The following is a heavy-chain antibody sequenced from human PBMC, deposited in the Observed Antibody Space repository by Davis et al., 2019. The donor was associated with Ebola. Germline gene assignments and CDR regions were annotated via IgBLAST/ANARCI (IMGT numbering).Heavy chain of an antibody. Sequence: GESLKISCAASGFTFSSYSMNWVRQAPGKGLEWVSSISSSSSYIYYADSVKGRFTISRDNAKNSLYLQMNSLRAEDTAVYYCARALTTVTDPLDYWGQGTLVTVSS. CDR1: GFTFSSYS. J-gene: IGHJ4*02. D-gene: IGHD4-17*01. CDR2: ISSSSSYI. CDR3: ARALTTVTDPLDY. V-gene: IGHV3-21*01.